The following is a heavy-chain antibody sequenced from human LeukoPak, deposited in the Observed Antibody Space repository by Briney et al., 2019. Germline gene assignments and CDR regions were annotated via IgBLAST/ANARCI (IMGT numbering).Heavy chain of an antibody. J-gene: IGHJ5*02. CDR2: IYTSGST. CDR1: GGSISSGSYY. D-gene: IGHD5-24*01. Sequence: PSQTLSLTCTVSGGSISSGSYYWSWIRQPAGKGLEWIGRIYTSGSTNYNPSLKSRVTISVDTSKNQFYLKLNSVTAADTAIYYCARDLVQMAQPAWFDPWGQGTLVTVSS. V-gene: IGHV4-61*02. CDR3: ARDLVQMAQPAWFDP.